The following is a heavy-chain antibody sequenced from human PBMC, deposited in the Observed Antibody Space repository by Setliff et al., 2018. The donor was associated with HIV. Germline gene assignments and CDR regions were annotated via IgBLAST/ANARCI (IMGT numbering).Heavy chain of an antibody. CDR3: ARDVIYGSGSCDY. Sequence: GGSLRLSCAASGFTFNNYWMHWVRQAPGKGLVWVSRIMTDGGVTNYADSVKGRFTISRDNAENTLYLQMNSLRAEDTAVYYCARDVIYGSGSCDYWGRGTLVTVSS. V-gene: IGHV3-74*01. CDR1: GFTFNNYW. CDR2: IMTDGGVT. J-gene: IGHJ4*02. D-gene: IGHD3-10*01.